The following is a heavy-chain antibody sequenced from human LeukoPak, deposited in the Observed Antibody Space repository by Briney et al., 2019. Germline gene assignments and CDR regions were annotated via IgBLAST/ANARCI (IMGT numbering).Heavy chain of an antibody. V-gene: IGHV5-51*01. CDR2: IYPGDSDT. Sequence: GESLKISCQGSGSSFTSYWIGWVRQLPGKGLEWMGIIYPGDSDTRYSPSFQGQDTISADKSISTAYLQWSSLKASDTAMYYCAREGITGTIDYWGQGTLVTVSS. CDR3: AREGITGTIDY. J-gene: IGHJ4*02. CDR1: GSSFTSYW. D-gene: IGHD1-7*01.